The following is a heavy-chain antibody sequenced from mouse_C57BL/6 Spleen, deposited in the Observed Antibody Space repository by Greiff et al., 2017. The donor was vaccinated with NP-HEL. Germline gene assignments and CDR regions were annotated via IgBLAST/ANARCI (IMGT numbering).Heavy chain of an antibody. CDR3: TRGANWDSWFAY. CDR2: ISSGGDYI. V-gene: IGHV5-9-1*02. D-gene: IGHD4-1*01. J-gene: IGHJ3*01. Sequence: EVQRVESGEGLVKPGGSLKLSCAASGFTFSSYAMSWVRQTPEKRLEWVAYISSGGDYIYYADTVKGRFTISRDNARNTLYLQMSSLKSEDTAMYYCTRGANWDSWFAYWGQGTLVTVSA. CDR1: GFTFSSYA.